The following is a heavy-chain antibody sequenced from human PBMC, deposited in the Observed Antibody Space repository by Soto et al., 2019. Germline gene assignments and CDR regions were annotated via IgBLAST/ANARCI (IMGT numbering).Heavy chain of an antibody. CDR1: GGSFSGYY. CDR3: ARLFLEWSCYYYYMVV. Sequence: QVQLQQRGAGLLKPAETLSLTCAVYGGSFSGYYWSWIRQPPGKGLEWIGEINHSGSTNYNPSLRSRVTKSVDPSTTQFSLKLSSVTASDTGVYYCARLFLEWSCYYYYMVVRGKGTTVTVSS. D-gene: IGHD3-3*01. V-gene: IGHV4-34*01. J-gene: IGHJ6*03. CDR2: INHSGST.